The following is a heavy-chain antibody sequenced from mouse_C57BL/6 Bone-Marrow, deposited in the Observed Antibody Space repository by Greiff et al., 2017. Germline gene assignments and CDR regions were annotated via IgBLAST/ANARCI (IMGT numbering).Heavy chain of an antibody. CDR3: ARRKSSSYGYFDV. Sequence: VMLVESGPGLVAPSQSLSITCTVSGFSLTSYAISWVRQTPGKGLEWLGVIWTGGGTNYNSAIKSRLSISKDNSKSQVFLKMNSLQTDDTARYYCARRKSSSYGYFDVWGTGTTVTVSS. CDR2: IWTGGGT. V-gene: IGHV2-9-1*01. J-gene: IGHJ1*03. D-gene: IGHD1-1*01. CDR1: GFSLTSYA.